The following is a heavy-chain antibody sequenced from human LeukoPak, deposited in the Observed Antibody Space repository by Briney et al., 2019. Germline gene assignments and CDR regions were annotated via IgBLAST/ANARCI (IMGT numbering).Heavy chain of an antibody. J-gene: IGHJ4*02. Sequence: GASVKVSCKASGYTXTAYHIHWVRQAPGQGLEWMGWINTNNGGTNYAQKFQGSVTMTRDASISTAYMELSRLRSDDTAMYYCARDYYDSSGHRFDYWGQGTLVTVSS. CDR2: INTNNGGT. D-gene: IGHD3-22*01. CDR3: ARDYYDSSGHRFDY. CDR1: GYTXTAYH. V-gene: IGHV1-2*02.